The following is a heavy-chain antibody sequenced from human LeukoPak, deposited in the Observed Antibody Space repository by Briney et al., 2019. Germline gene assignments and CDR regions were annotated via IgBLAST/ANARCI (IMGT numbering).Heavy chain of an antibody. V-gene: IGHV3-23*01. CDR3: ANKIYLH. CDR2: ITSAGSGT. Sequence: GGSLRLSCAASGFTFTTYAMIWVRQAPGQGLEWVSGITSAGSGTYYAASVKGRFTISRDNSKNTVYLQMNSLRAEDTAVYYCANKIYLHWGQGTLVTVSS. CDR1: GFTFTTYA. J-gene: IGHJ1*01.